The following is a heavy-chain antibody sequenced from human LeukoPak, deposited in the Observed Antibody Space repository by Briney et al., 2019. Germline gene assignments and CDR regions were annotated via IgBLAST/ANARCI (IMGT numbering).Heavy chain of an antibody. J-gene: IGHJ4*02. CDR1: GFTFSTYD. CDR2: ISSSGAYI. V-gene: IGHV3-21*05. D-gene: IGHD3-22*01. Sequence: GGSLRLSCAASGFTFSTYDMNWVRQAAGKGLEWVSFISSSGAYIYFPASVKGRFTISRDNAKNSLYLQLNMLRADAPAFYYCARSYYDNRPYKGKFDYWGQGSLVTVSS. CDR3: ARSYYDNRPYKGKFDY.